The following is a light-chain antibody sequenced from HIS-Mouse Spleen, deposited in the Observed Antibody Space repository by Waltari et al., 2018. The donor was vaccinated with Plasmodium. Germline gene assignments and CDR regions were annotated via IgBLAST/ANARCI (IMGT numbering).Light chain of an antibody. V-gene: IGKV1-8*01. CDR3: QQYYSYLLT. CDR1: KGISSY. Sequence: AIRMTQSPSPFSASTGDRVTITSRARKGISSYLAWYQQKPGKAPKPLIYAASTLQSGVPSRFSGSGSGTDFTLTISCLQSEDFATYYCQQYYSYLLTFGGGTK. CDR2: AAS. J-gene: IGKJ4*01.